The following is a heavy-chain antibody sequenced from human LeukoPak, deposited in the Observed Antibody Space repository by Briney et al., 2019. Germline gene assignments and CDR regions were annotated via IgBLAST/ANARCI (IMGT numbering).Heavy chain of an antibody. D-gene: IGHD4-17*01. CDR1: GFTFSNYG. CDR3: ARAGYGDPHFDF. J-gene: IGHJ4*02. Sequence: PGGSLRLSCAPSGFTFSNYGMHWVRHAPGKGLEWVAAIWYDGSNKYYGDSVKGRFTLSRDNSKNTLYLQINSMRAEDTAAYYCARAGYGDPHFDFWGQGTLVTVSS. V-gene: IGHV3-33*01. CDR2: IWYDGSNK.